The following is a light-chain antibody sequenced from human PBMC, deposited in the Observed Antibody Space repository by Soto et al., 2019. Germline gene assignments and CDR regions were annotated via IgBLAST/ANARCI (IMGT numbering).Light chain of an antibody. CDR2: DVD. CDR1: TSDVGGYNY. Sequence: QSALTQPASVSGSPGQSITISCTGTTSDVGGYNYVAWYQRQPGKATKLLIYDVDYRPSGVSNRFSGSKSGNTASLTISGLQAEDEADYYCSSYATTSPLVFGGGTKVTVL. J-gene: IGLJ2*01. V-gene: IGLV2-14*03. CDR3: SSYATTSPLV.